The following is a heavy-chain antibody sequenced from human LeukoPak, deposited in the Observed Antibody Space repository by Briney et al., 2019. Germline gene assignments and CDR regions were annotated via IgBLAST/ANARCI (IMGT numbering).Heavy chain of an antibody. CDR1: GFTFSSYA. CDR2: ISGSGGST. CDR3: ATDIAAAGSPPSY. J-gene: IGHJ4*02. V-gene: IGHV3-23*01. D-gene: IGHD6-13*01. Sequence: GGSLRLSCAASGFTFSSYAMSWVRQAPGKGLEWVSAISGSGGSTYYADSVKGRFTISRDNSKNTLYLQMSSLRSEDTAVYYCATDIAAAGSPPSYWGQGTLVTVCS.